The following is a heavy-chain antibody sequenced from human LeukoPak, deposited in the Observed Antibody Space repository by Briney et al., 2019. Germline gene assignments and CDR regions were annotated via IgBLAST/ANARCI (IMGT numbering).Heavy chain of an antibody. Sequence: GGSLRLSCTASGFTFGDYAMSWVRQAPGKGLEWVGFIRSKAYGGTTEYAASVKGRFTISRDDSKSIAYLQMNSLKTEDTAVYYCTRYDDYYYYYMDVWGKGTTVTISS. CDR1: GFTFGDYA. CDR3: TRYDDYYYYYMDV. CDR2: IRSKAYGGTT. J-gene: IGHJ6*03. D-gene: IGHD3-16*01. V-gene: IGHV3-49*04.